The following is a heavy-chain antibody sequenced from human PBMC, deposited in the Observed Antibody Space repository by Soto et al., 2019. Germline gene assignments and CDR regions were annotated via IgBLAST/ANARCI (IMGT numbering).Heavy chain of an antibody. CDR1: DHSISSDFY. CDR3: AGGRSNLDV. CDR2: IYHSGTT. D-gene: IGHD1-26*01. J-gene: IGHJ6*02. Sequence: PSETLSLTCVASDHSISSDFYWGWIRQPPGKGLEWIGEIYHSGTTYYNPSLKSRVTMSVDTSKHQFSVMLRSVTAADTAVYYCAGGRSNLDVWGQGTTVTVSS. V-gene: IGHV4-38-2*01.